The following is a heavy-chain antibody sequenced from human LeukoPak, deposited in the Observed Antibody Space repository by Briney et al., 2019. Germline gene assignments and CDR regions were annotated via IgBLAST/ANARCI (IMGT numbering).Heavy chain of an antibody. CDR1: GGSVSSYEYY. D-gene: IGHD3-9*01. CDR2: TYYSGST. Sequence: SETLSLNCTVSGGSVSSYEYYWGWIRQPPGKGLEWIGNTYYSGSTYYNPSLKSRLTMSVDTSKNQFSLKMSSVTAADTAVYYCARLSKGRYFDYIFDHWGQGALVTVSS. J-gene: IGHJ4*02. CDR3: ARLSKGRYFDYIFDH. V-gene: IGHV4-39*01.